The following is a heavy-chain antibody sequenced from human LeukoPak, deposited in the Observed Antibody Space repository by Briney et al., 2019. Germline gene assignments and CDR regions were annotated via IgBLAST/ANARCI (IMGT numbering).Heavy chain of an antibody. V-gene: IGHV4-39*07. CDR1: GGSISSSSYY. CDR2: IYYSGST. CDR3: ARAAPSVVSYFDY. D-gene: IGHD2-21*01. Sequence: SETLSLTCTVSGGSISSSSYYWGWIRQPPGKGLEWIGSIYYSGSTYYNPSLKSRVTISVDTSKNQFSLKLSSVTAADTAVYYCARAAPSVVSYFDYWGQGTLVTVSS. J-gene: IGHJ4*02.